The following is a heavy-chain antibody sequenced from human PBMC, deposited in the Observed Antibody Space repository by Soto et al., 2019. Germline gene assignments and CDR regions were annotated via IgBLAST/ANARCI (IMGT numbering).Heavy chain of an antibody. D-gene: IGHD5-18*01. J-gene: IGHJ4*02. Sequence: QVQLVESGGGVVQPGRSLRLSCAASGFTFSSYGMHWFRQAPGKGLEWVAVISYDGSNKYYADSVKGRFTISRDNSKNTLYLQMNSLRAEDTAVYYCAKDLEIHWGQGTLVTVSS. CDR3: AKDLEIH. CDR1: GFTFSSYG. CDR2: ISYDGSNK. V-gene: IGHV3-30*18.